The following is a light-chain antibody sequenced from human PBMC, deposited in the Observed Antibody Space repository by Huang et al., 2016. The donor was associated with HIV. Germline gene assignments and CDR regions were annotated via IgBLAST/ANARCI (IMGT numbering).Light chain of an antibody. V-gene: IGKV1-39*01. CDR1: QSISIY. CDR3: QQSYSTPSIT. Sequence: DIQMTQSPSSLSASVGDRVTITCRASQSISIYLNWYQQKTGKAPKLLIYAASSLQSGVQSRFSGSGSVTDFTLTISSLQPEDFATYYCQQSYSTPSITFGQGTRLEIK. CDR2: AAS. J-gene: IGKJ5*01.